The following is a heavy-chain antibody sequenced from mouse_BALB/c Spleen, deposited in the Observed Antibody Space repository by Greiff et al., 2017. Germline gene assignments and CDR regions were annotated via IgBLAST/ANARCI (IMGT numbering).Heavy chain of an antibody. CDR1: GYTFTSYW. CDR2: IYPGDGDT. CDR3: ASDYGSFAY. J-gene: IGHJ3*01. Sequence: VKLMESGAELARPGASVKLSCKASGYTFTSYWMQWVKQRPGQGLEWIGAIYPGDGDTRYTQKFKGKATLTADKSSSTAYMQLSSLASEDSAVYYCASDYGSFAYWGQGTLVTVSA. V-gene: IGHV1-87*01. D-gene: IGHD1-2*01.